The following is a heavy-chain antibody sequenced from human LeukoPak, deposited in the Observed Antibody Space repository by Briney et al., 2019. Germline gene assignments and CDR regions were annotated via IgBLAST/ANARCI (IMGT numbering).Heavy chain of an antibody. D-gene: IGHD2-15*01. CDR3: ARSAPGGPPGAPDY. J-gene: IGHJ4*02. V-gene: IGHV3-13*01. Sequence: PGGSLRLSCAASGFTFSSYDMPWVRHATGKGLEWVSAIGTAGDTYYPGSVKGRFTISRENAKNSLYLQMNSLRAGDTAVYYCARSAPGGPPGAPDYWGQGTLVTVSS. CDR1: GFTFSSYD. CDR2: IGTAGDT.